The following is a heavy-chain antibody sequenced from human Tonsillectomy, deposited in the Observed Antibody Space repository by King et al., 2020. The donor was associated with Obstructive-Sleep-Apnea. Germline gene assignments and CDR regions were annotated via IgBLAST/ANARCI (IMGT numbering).Heavy chain of an antibody. CDR3: ATGGLSVAGTNY. D-gene: IGHD6-19*01. V-gene: IGHV1-3*04. CDR1: GYSFTTLA. J-gene: IGHJ4*02. Sequence: QLVQSGAEVKKPGASVKISCKASGYSFTTLAMHWERQAPGQRPEWMGWIPTGNGDTRYSQRFQGRLTITRDTSATTVYMELSSLTSEDTAVYYCATGGLSVAGTNYWGQGTLVTVSS. CDR2: IPTGNGDT.